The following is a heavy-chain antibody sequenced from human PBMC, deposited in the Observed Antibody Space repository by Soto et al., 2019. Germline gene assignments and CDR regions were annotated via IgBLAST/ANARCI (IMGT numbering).Heavy chain of an antibody. D-gene: IGHD3-10*01. CDR1: GGSISSRTSY. CDR2: IYDSETS. J-gene: IGHJ5*02. V-gene: IGHV4-39*01. Sequence: SETLSLTCAVSGGSISSRTSYWAWIRQPPGKGLEWIGIIYDSETSYYNPSLKSRVTISVDTSENHFSLKLSSVTAADTAVYYCARQAVRSSSGTTNWLDPWGQGTLVTVYS. CDR3: ARQAVRSSSGTTNWLDP.